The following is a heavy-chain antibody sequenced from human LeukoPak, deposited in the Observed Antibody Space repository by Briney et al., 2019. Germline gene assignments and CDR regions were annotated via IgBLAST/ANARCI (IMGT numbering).Heavy chain of an antibody. J-gene: IGHJ4*02. CDR3: ARDYASGSYPRIYFEY. CDR1: GFTFSSYW. D-gene: IGHD3-10*01. CDR2: ISYDGTNI. Sequence: GGSLRLSCAASGFTFSSYWMHWVRQAPDQGLEWVAVISYDGTNIYYADSVKGRFTISRDNSKSTLYLQMNSLRAEDTAVYYCARDYASGSYPRIYFEYWGQGTLVTVSS. V-gene: IGHV3-30*03.